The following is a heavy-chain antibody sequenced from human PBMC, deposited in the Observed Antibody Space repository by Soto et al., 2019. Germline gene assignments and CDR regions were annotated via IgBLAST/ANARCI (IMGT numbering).Heavy chain of an antibody. CDR2: MFYSGTT. J-gene: IGHJ4*02. D-gene: IGHD1-1*01. CDR3: ARKEGAYNRLFDY. V-gene: IGHV4-39*01. CDR1: GVPINSRGYY. Sequence: SETLSLTCTVSGVPINSRGYYWGWIRQPPGKGLEWIESMFYSGTTYYNPSLKSRITIAVDSSKNQFSLSLSSVTAADTAFYYCARKEGAYNRLFDYWGQGILVTVSS.